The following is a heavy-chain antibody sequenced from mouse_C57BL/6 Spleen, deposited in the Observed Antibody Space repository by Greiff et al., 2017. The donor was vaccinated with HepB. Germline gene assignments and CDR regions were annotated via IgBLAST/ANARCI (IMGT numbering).Heavy chain of an antibody. CDR2: ISSGSSTI. V-gene: IGHV5-17*01. CDR1: GFTFSDYG. D-gene: IGHD2-4*01. CDR3: ARDDYDVDWYFDV. Sequence: EVQLQESGGGLVKPGGSLKLSCAASGFTFSDYGMHWVRQAPEKGLEWVAYISSGSSTIYYADTVKGRFTISRDNAKNTLFLQMTSLRSEDTAMYYCARDDYDVDWYFDVWGTGTTVTVSS. J-gene: IGHJ1*03.